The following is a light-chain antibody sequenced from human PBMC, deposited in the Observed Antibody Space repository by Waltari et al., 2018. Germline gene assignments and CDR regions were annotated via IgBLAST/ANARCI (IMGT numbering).Light chain of an antibody. CDR3: QQSNSAPIT. Sequence: DIRMTQFPSSLSASVGDRVTITCRASQSIANNLHWYQQKPGKAPKLLIYTASSLHGGVPSRFSGRGSGTDFTLTITSLQPEDFATYYCQQSNSAPITFGGGTKVEIK. V-gene: IGKV1-39*01. CDR1: QSIANN. J-gene: IGKJ4*01. CDR2: TAS.